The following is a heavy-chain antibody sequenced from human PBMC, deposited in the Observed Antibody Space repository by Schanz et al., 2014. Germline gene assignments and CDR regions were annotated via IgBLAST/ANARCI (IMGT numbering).Heavy chain of an antibody. CDR2: ISSGSSYA. Sequence: QVQLVESGGGLVKPGGSLRLSCAASGFTFRDYYMSWIRQAPGKGLEWVSDISSGSSYANYAASVKGRFTMSRDNAKTSLYLSMNSLRAKDTAVYYCARAVDDRRGYGSGYCLGDCMDVWGQGTPVTVSS. D-gene: IGHD3-10*01. V-gene: IGHV3-11*05. J-gene: IGHJ6*02. CDR1: GFTFRDYY. CDR3: ARAVDDRRGYGSGYCLGDCMDV.